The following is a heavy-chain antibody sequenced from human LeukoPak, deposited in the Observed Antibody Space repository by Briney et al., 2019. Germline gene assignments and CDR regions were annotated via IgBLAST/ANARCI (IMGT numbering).Heavy chain of an antibody. J-gene: IGHJ4*02. Sequence: PGGSLRLSCAASGFTFSSYGMHWVRQAPGKGLEWVAFIRYDGSNKYYADSVKGRFTISRDNAKNSLYLQMNSLRAEDTAMYYCARDSVAVVAEAFFRYWGQGTLVTVSS. D-gene: IGHD2-15*01. V-gene: IGHV3-30*02. CDR2: IRYDGSNK. CDR1: GFTFSSYG. CDR3: ARDSVAVVAEAFFRY.